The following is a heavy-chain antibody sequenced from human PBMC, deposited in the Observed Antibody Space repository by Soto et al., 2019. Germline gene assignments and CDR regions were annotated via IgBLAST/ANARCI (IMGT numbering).Heavy chain of an antibody. CDR1: GGSISSYY. D-gene: IGHD2-21*02. J-gene: IGHJ4*02. V-gene: IGHV4-59*01. CDR3: ARGGYCGGDCYLG. CDR2: IYYSGST. Sequence: SETLSLTCTVSGGSISSYYWSWIRQPPGKGLEWIGYIYYSGSTNYNPSLKSRVTISVDTSKNQFSLKLSSVTAADTAVYHCARGGYCGGDCYLGWGQGTLVTVSS.